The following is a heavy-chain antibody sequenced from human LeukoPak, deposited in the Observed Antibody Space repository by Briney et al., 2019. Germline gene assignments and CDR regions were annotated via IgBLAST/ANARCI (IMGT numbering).Heavy chain of an antibody. CDR1: GFIFSNYG. D-gene: IGHD6-19*01. J-gene: IGHJ4*02. V-gene: IGHV3-30*18. CDR3: AKPMNSGWYPPFDY. CDR2: ISYDGSNK. Sequence: PGGSLRLSCAASGFIFSNYGMHWVRQAPGKGLEWVAVISYDGSNKYYADSVKGRFTISRDNSKNTLYLQMNSLRAEDTAVYYCAKPMNSGWYPPFDYWGQGTLVTVSS.